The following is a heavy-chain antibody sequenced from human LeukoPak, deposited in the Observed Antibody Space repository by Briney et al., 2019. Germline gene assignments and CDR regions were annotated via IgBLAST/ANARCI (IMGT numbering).Heavy chain of an antibody. Sequence: SETLSLTCTVSGGSISSYYWIWVRQPAGKGLEWIGRIHTSGSTNYNPSLKSRVTMSLDTSKNQFSLKLTSVTAADTAVFYCAGTQHGELDYWGQGALVTVSS. V-gene: IGHV4-4*07. CDR3: AGTQHGELDY. CDR2: IHTSGST. J-gene: IGHJ4*02. CDR1: GGSISSYY. D-gene: IGHD7-27*01.